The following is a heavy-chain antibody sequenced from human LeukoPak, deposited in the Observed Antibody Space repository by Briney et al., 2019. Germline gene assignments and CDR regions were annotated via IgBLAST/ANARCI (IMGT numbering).Heavy chain of an antibody. CDR1: GFNFNYYP. CDR3: ARGRSGSSPVLDYYMDV. CDR2: ISDNGSLK. V-gene: IGHV3-30*14. J-gene: IGHJ6*03. D-gene: IGHD6-19*01. Sequence: GGSLRLSCAASGFNFNYYPVHWVRQAPGKGLVWVAFISDNGSLKYYADSVKGRFTISRDNSKNTLYLQMNSLRGDDTAVYYCARGRSGSSPVLDYYMDVWGKGTTVTVS.